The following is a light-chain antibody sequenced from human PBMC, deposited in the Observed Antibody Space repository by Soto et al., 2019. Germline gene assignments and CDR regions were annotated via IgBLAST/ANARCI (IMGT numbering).Light chain of an antibody. CDR1: SSKIGTKT. CDR3: AKWHESPNGAL. CDR2: SND. V-gene: IGLV1-44*01. Sequence: LRTQPPSSSRGPGQILVISCSAGSSKIGTKTVNWYRHLQRTAPTLLIFSNDDRPSGVPDRFSAAKSGTSAPVPISRFHSDDEADHYCAKWHESPNGALLGGGPNLNV. J-gene: IGLJ2*01.